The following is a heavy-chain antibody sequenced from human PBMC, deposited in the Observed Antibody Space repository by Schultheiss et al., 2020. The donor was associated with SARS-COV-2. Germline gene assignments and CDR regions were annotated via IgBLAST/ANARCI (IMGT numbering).Heavy chain of an antibody. D-gene: IGHD4-17*01. CDR2: ISGSGGST. J-gene: IGHJ6*02. V-gene: IGHV3-23*01. Sequence: GGSLRLSCAASGFTFSSYAMSWVRQAPGKGLEWVSAISGSGGSTYYADSVKGRFTISRDNSKNTLYLQMNSLRAEDTAVYYCARAKDYGDYRDSYYYGMDVWGQGTTVTVSS. CDR3: ARAKDYGDYRDSYYYGMDV. CDR1: GFTFSSYA.